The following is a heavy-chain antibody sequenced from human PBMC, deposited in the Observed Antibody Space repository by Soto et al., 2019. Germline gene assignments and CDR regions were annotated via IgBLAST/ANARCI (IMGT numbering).Heavy chain of an antibody. D-gene: IGHD2-15*01. CDR2: IYYSGST. Sequence: QVQLQESGPGLVKPSQTLSLTCTVSGGSISGGGYYWRWIRQHPGKGLEWIGYIYYSGSTYYNPSLKSRVTISVDTSKNQFSLKLSSVTAADTAVYYCARVVLARYYYYYGMDVWGQGTTVTVSS. CDR1: GGSISGGGYY. CDR3: ARVVLARYYYYYGMDV. V-gene: IGHV4-31*03. J-gene: IGHJ6*02.